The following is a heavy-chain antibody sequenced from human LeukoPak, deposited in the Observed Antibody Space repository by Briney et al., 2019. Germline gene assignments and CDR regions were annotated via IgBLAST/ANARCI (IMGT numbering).Heavy chain of an antibody. D-gene: IGHD2-15*01. CDR2: ISSSSSYI. CDR1: GFTFSSYS. V-gene: IGHV3-21*01. CDR3: VVLAANFDY. J-gene: IGHJ4*02. Sequence: PGGSLRLSCAASGFTFSSYSMNWVRQAPGKGLEWVSSISSSSSYIYYADSVKGRFTIYRDNAKSSLYLQMNSLRAEDTAVYYCVVLAANFDYWGQGTLVTVSS.